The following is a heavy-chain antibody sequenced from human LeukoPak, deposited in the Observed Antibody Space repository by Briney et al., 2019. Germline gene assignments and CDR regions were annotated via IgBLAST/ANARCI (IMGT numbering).Heavy chain of an antibody. CDR2: ISAYNGNT. J-gene: IGHJ4*02. V-gene: IGHV1-18*01. CDR3: ARDVGIAAALTY. D-gene: IGHD6-13*01. Sequence: ASVKVSCKASGGTFSSYAISWVRQAPGQGLEWMGWISAYNGNTNYAQKLQGRVTMTTDTSTRTAYMELRSLRSDDTAVYYCARDVGIAAALTYWGQGTLVTVSS. CDR1: GGTFSSYA.